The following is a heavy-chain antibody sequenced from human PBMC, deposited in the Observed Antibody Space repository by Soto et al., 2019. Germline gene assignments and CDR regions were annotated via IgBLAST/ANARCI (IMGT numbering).Heavy chain of an antibody. CDR2: INHSGST. V-gene: IGHV4-34*01. D-gene: IGHD3-16*01. CDR3: ARVRITFGGVSDY. Sequence: SETLPLTCAVYGGSFSGYYWSWIRQPPGKGLEWIGEINHSGSTNYNPSLKSRVTISVDTSKNQFSLKLSSVTAADTAVYYCARVRITFGGVSDYWGQGTLVTVSS. CDR1: GGSFSGYY. J-gene: IGHJ4*02.